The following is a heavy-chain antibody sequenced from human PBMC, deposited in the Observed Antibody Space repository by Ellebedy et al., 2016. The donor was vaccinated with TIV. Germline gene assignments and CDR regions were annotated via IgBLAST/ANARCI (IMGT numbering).Heavy chain of an antibody. CDR3: TRDQGYMTGFPYNHYYGLDV. CDR1: GFTFGDYG. CDR2: IRSKAYGGAA. D-gene: IGHD1-20*01. V-gene: IGHV3-49*03. J-gene: IGHJ6*02. Sequence: GGSLRLSXKVSGFTFGDYGLSWFRQAPGRGLEWVSIIRSKAYGGAAEYAASVRGRFTISRDDHEGIAYLQMNSLKAEDTGVYYCTRDQGYMTGFPYNHYYGLDVWGQGTTVTV.